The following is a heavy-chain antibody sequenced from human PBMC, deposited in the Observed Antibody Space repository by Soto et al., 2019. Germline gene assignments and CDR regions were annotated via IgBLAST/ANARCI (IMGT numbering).Heavy chain of an antibody. J-gene: IGHJ4*02. D-gene: IGHD2-2*01. CDR2: ISYDDRNK. CDR3: ANLGGGYCTSTDCPDY. V-gene: IGHV3-30*18. CDR1: GFTFRSYG. Sequence: PGGSLRLSCAASGFTFRSYGMHWVRQAPGKGLEWVAVISYDDRNKYYADSVKGRFTISRDNSKNTLYLQMNSLRAEDTAVYYCANLGGGYCTSTDCPDYWGQGT.